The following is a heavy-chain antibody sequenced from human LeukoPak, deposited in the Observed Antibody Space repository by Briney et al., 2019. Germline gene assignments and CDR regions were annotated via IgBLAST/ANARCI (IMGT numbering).Heavy chain of an antibody. D-gene: IGHD6-25*01. Sequence: ASVKVSCKASGYTFTGYYMHWVRQAPGQGLGWMGRINPNSGATNYAQKFQVRVTMTRDTSISTAYMELSRLRSDDTAVYYCARDHGSNFDYWGQGTLVTVSS. CDR2: INPNSGAT. CDR1: GYTFTGYY. J-gene: IGHJ4*02. V-gene: IGHV1-2*06. CDR3: ARDHGSNFDY.